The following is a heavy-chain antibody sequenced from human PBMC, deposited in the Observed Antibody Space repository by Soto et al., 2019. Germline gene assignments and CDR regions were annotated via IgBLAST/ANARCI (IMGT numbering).Heavy chain of an antibody. V-gene: IGHV1-58*01. CDR3: AADSPDFWSGSDLYYYYYYGMDV. D-gene: IGHD3-3*01. Sequence: EASVKVSCKASGFTFTSSAVQWVRQARGQRLEWIGWIVVGSGNTNYAQKFQERVTITRDMSTSTAYMELSSLRSEDTAVYYCAADSPDFWSGSDLYYYYYYGMDVWGQGTTVTVSS. CDR2: IVVGSGNT. CDR1: GFTFTSSA. J-gene: IGHJ6*02.